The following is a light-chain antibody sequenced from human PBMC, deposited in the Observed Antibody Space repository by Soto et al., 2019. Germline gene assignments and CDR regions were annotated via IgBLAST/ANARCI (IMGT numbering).Light chain of an antibody. Sequence: DIQMTQSPSTLSASVGDSVTITCRASQSIINRLAWYQQEPGKDPKVLIYDASSLESGVPSRFSGRGSGKEFILTISSLQPDDFASYCCQHYGGMWTFGQGTKV. CDR3: QHYGGMWT. CDR1: QSIINR. V-gene: IGKV1-5*01. CDR2: DAS. J-gene: IGKJ1*01.